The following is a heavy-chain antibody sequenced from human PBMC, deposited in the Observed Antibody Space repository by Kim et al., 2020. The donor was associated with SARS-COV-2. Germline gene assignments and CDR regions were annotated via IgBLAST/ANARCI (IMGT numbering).Heavy chain of an antibody. V-gene: IGHV4-4*02. Sequence: SLKSRVTISVDKSKNQSYLELSAVTAADTAVYYCARVTAATLYYCGGMDVWGQGTTVTVSS. J-gene: IGHJ6*02. D-gene: IGHD2-15*01. CDR3: ARVTAATLYYCGGMDV.